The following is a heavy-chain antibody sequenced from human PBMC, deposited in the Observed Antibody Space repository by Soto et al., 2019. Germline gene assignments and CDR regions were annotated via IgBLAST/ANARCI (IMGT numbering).Heavy chain of an antibody. J-gene: IGHJ4*02. V-gene: IGHV3-21*01. CDR3: ARVAY. CDR1: GFTFTRYS. CDR2: ISSASSET. Sequence: LRLSCAASGFTFTRYSMNWVRQVQGKGLEWVASISSASSETWYADSVKGRFIISRDNAQNSLFLQMNTLRPEDSAIYYCARVAYWGPGTQVTVSS.